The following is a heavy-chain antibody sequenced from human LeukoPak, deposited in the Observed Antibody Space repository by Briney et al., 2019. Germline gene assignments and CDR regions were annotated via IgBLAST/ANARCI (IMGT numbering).Heavy chain of an antibody. Sequence: SETLSLTCAVYGGSFSGYYWSWIRQPPGKGLEWIGEINHSGSTNYNPSLKSRVTISVDTSKNQFSLKLSSVTAADTAVYYCARGPLWEQLGPFAYWGQGTLVTVSS. J-gene: IGHJ4*02. V-gene: IGHV4-34*01. D-gene: IGHD1-26*01. CDR2: INHSGST. CDR3: ARGPLWEQLGPFAY. CDR1: GGSFSGYY.